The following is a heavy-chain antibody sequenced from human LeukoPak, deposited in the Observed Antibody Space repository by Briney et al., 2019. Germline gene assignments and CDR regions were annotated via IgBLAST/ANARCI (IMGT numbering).Heavy chain of an antibody. Sequence: SETLSLTCTVSGGSIRSGSHYWAWIRQPSGKGLEWIASVRYIGNTYYNPSLKSRVTVSVDTSKNQFSLKLSSVTAADTAVYCCARQESYYDFWSGYPYYFDYWGQGTLVTVSS. J-gene: IGHJ4*02. D-gene: IGHD3-3*01. V-gene: IGHV4-39*01. CDR2: VRYIGNT. CDR1: GGSIRSGSHY. CDR3: ARQESYYDFWSGYPYYFDY.